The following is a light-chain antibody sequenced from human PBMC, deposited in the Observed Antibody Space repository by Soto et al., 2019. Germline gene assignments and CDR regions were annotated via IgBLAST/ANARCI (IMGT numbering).Light chain of an antibody. J-gene: IGLJ3*02. V-gene: IGLV2-14*01. CDR1: NSDVGGYNY. CDR2: EVS. Sequence: QSVLTQPASVSGSPGQSITISCTGTNSDVGGYNYVSWYQQHPGKAPKLMIYEVSNRPSGVSNRFSGSKSANTASLTISGLQAEDEADYYCSSYTSSSTWVFGGGTQLTVL. CDR3: SSYTSSSTWV.